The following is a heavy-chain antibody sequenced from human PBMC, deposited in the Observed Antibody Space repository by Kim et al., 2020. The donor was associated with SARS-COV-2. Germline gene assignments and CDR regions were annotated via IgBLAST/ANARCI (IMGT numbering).Heavy chain of an antibody. D-gene: IGHD6-6*01. J-gene: IGHJ6*02. V-gene: IGHV4-34*01. CDR3: ARIAARPLYYYYYGMDV. Sequence: SLVTISVDTSQNQFSLKLSSVTAADTAVYYCARIAARPLYYYYYGMDVWGQGTTVTVSS.